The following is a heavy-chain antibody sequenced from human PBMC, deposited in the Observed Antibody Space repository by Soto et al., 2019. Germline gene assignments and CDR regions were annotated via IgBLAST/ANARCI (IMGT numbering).Heavy chain of an antibody. CDR2: ISGSGGST. Sequence: GGSLRLSCAASGFTFSSYAMSWVRQAPGKGLEWVSAISGSGGSTYYADSVKGRFTISRDNSKNTLYLQMNSLRAEDTAVYYCAKKRHLAAMVRGVIISLPGTLDYWGQGTLVTVSS. CDR3: AKKRHLAAMVRGVIISLPGTLDY. V-gene: IGHV3-23*01. CDR1: GFTFSSYA. J-gene: IGHJ4*02. D-gene: IGHD3-10*01.